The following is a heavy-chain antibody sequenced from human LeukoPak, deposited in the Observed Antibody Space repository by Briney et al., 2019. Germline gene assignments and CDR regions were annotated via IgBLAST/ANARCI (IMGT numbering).Heavy chain of an antibody. V-gene: IGHV3-7*04. D-gene: IGHD5-24*01. CDR3: TRVGYIDEGIDY. J-gene: IGHJ4*02. CDR1: VFPFSSYR. Sequence: GGSLRLSCVASVFPFSSYRMTWVRHAPWKGLEWLGNIKQDGSKKSYVDSVKGRFTISRDNAKNSLYLQMNSLRAEDTAIYYCTRVGYIDEGIDYWGQGTLVTVSS. CDR2: IKQDGSKK.